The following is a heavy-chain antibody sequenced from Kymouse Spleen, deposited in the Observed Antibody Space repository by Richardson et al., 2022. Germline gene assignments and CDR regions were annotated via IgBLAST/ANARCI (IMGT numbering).Heavy chain of an antibody. Sequence: QVQLQQWGAGLLKPSETLSLTCAVYGGSFSGYYWSWIRQPPGKGLEWIGEINHSGSTNYNPSLKSRVTISVDTSKNQFSLKLSSVTAADTAVYYCAREGGSGSYLNWFDPWGQGTLVTVSS. CDR2: INHSGST. D-gene: IGHD3-10*01. CDR3: AREGGSGSYLNWFDP. CDR1: GGSFSGYY. V-gene: IGHV4-34*01. J-gene: IGHJ5*02.